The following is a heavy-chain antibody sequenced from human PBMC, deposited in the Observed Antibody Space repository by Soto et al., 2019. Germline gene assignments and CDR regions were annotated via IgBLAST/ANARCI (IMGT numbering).Heavy chain of an antibody. CDR1: GFNFRIYA. D-gene: IGHD1-26*01. Sequence: EVQLLESGGGLAQAGGSLRLSCAASGFNFRIYAMNWVRQAPGKGLEWVSVMIGDGTSWDYADSVRGRFTISRDNSKNMLYLQMNSLRAEDTAVYYCAKDLRPDGRYDLDYWRQGTLVTVSS. CDR3: AKDLRPDGRYDLDY. CDR2: MIGDGTSW. V-gene: IGHV3-23*01. J-gene: IGHJ4*02.